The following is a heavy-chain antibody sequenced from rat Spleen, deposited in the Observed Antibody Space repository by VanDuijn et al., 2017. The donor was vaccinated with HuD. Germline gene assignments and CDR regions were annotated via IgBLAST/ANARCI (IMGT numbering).Heavy chain of an antibody. V-gene: IGHV5-7*01. Sequence: EVQLVESGGGLVQPGRSLKLSCAASGFTFSDYNMAWVRQAPKKGLEWVATISYDGSSTYYRDSVKGRFTISRDNAKSTLYLQMDSLRSEDTATYYCARRRVFDYWGQGVMVTVSS. CDR2: ISYDGSST. CDR3: ARRRVFDY. D-gene: IGHD1-4*01. J-gene: IGHJ2*01. CDR1: GFTFSDYN.